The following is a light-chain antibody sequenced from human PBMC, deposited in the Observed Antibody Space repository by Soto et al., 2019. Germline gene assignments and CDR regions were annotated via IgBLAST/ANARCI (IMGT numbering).Light chain of an antibody. CDR1: QAVPNN. CDR3: QQYYNWPPWT. CDR2: EES. V-gene: IGKV1-9*01. J-gene: IGKJ1*01. Sequence: DIHLTQSPSFLSASVGDRVTITCRPSQAVPNNMAWYQQKPGKPPKLLIYEESTLHSGVPSRFSGRKSGTQFTLTIDSLQPEDFAVYYCQQYYNWPPWTFGQGTKVDIK.